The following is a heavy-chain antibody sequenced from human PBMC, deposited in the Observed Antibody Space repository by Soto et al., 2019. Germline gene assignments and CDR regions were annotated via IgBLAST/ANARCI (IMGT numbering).Heavy chain of an antibody. CDR2: LTPSGGET. CDR1: GFTFSTYA. Sequence: PGGSLRLSCVASGFTFSTYAMSWVRLAPGKGLEWVSALTPSGGETYYADSVKGRFTISRDNSMNALYLQMNSLRIEDTAVYYCAHPRGYGVFDAYDIWGQGTMVTVSS. CDR3: AHPRGYGVFDAYDI. D-gene: IGHD4-17*01. J-gene: IGHJ3*02. V-gene: IGHV3-23*01.